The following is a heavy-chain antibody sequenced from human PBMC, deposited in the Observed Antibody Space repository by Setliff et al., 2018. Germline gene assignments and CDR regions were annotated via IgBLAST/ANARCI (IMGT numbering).Heavy chain of an antibody. V-gene: IGHV4-4*02. D-gene: IGHD6-6*01. Sequence: PSETLSLTCTVSGGSISSSNWWTWVRQPPGKGLEWIGDIYQSGTTNYNPSLMSRVTMSIDTSKNQFSLTVTSMTAADTAVYYCARGRNVASRLLDSWGQGTLVTVSS. CDR3: ARGRNVASRLLDS. CDR1: GGSISSSNW. CDR2: IYQSGTT. J-gene: IGHJ4*02.